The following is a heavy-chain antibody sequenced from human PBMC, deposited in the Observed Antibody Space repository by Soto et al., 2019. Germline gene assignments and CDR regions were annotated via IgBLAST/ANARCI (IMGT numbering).Heavy chain of an antibody. Sequence: QVQLQESGPGLVKPSETLSLTCTVSGGSISSYYWSWIRQPPGKGLEWIGYIYYSGSTNYNPSLKSRVTISVDTSKNQFSLKLSSVTAADTAVYYCARGGGPYGSGSLRGCFDYWGQGTLVTVSS. CDR1: GGSISSYY. D-gene: IGHD3-10*01. J-gene: IGHJ4*02. V-gene: IGHV4-59*01. CDR2: IYYSGST. CDR3: ARGGGPYGSGSLRGCFDY.